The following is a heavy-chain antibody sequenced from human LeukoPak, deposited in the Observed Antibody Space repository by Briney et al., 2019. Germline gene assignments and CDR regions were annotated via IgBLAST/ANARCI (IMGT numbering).Heavy chain of an antibody. Sequence: GGSLRLSCAASGFTFSSYAMSWVRQAPGKGLEWDSAISGSGGSTYYADSVKGRFTISRDNSKNTLYLQMNSLRAEDTAVYYCAKKPAHDYYGSGSDGPFYFDYWGQGTLVTVSS. V-gene: IGHV3-23*01. CDR2: ISGSGGST. D-gene: IGHD3-10*01. CDR1: GFTFSSYA. CDR3: AKKPAHDYYGSGSDGPFYFDY. J-gene: IGHJ4*02.